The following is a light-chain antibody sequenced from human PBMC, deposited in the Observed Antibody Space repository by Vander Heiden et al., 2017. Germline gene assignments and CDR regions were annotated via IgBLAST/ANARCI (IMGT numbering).Light chain of an antibody. CDR1: QSVSSY. Sequence: EIVFTQSPATLSLSPGERATLSCRASQSVSSYLAWYQQKPGQAPRLLIYDASNRATGIPARFSGSGSGTDFTLTISSLEPEDFAVYYCQQRSNWPRDTFGGGTKVEIK. J-gene: IGKJ4*01. CDR3: QQRSNWPRDT. CDR2: DAS. V-gene: IGKV3-11*01.